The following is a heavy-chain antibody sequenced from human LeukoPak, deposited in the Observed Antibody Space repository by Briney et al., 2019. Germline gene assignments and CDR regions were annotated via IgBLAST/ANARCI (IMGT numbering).Heavy chain of an antibody. J-gene: IGHJ4*02. V-gene: IGHV3-72*01. Sequence: GGSLRLSCAASGFTLRSYAVSWVRQAPGKGLEWVGRSRNKAKSYTTEYAASVKGRFTISRDDSKNSLYLQMNSLKTEDTAVYYCVRGLSGTWPWYFDYWGQGTLVTVSS. CDR2: SRNKAKSYTT. D-gene: IGHD1-26*01. CDR3: VRGLSGTWPWYFDY. CDR1: GFTLRSYA.